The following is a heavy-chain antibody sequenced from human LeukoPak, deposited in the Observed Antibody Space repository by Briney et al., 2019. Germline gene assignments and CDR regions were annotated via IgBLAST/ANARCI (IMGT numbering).Heavy chain of an antibody. CDR2: IYSGDST. D-gene: IGHD3-10*01. CDR3: AREGYDYGFNF. CDR1: XXXXSSXN. V-gene: IGHV3-53*01. J-gene: IGHJ4*02. Sequence: XLSCAASXXXXSSXNMRXVXQXQRKGXEWVSVIYSGDSTYYADSVKGRFTISRDNSKNTLYLQMNSLRAEDTAVYYCAREGYDYGFNFWGQGTLVTVSS.